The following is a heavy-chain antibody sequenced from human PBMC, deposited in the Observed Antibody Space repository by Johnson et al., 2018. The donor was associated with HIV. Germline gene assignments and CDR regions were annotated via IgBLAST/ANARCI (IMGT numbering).Heavy chain of an antibody. J-gene: IGHJ3*01. CDR2: VSYDGSER. CDR3: ARGSRYTYDNDDVYLLQAFDY. Sequence: QVQLVESGGGVVQPGRPLILSCAASGFSFSSYAMHWVRQAPGKGLEWVAVVSYDGSERYYGDSVKGRFTISRDNSRNTLYLEMNSLRAEDTAVYYCARGSRYTYDNDDVYLLQAFDYWGQGTMVTVSS. D-gene: IGHD3-16*01. CDR1: GFSFSSYA. V-gene: IGHV3-30*04.